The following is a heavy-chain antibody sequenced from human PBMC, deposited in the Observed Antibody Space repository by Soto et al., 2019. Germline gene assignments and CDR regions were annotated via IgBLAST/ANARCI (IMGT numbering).Heavy chain of an antibody. D-gene: IGHD3-3*01. CDR1: GGSISSSSYY. CDR2: IYYSGST. Sequence: PSETLSLTCIVSGGSISSSSYYWGWIRQPPGKGLEWIGSIYYSGSTYYNPSLKSRVTISVDTSKNQFSLKLSSVTAADTAVFYCARGQRFSDWFDPWGQGTLVTVSS. V-gene: IGHV4-39*01. CDR3: ARGQRFSDWFDP. J-gene: IGHJ5*02.